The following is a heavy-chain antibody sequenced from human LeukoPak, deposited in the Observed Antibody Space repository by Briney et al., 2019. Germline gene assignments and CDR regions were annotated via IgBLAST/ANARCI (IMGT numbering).Heavy chain of an antibody. V-gene: IGHV3-23*01. CDR1: GFTFSSYA. J-gene: IGHJ4*02. CDR3: AKSGYSTKGDFDY. Sequence: GGSLRLSCAASGFTFSSYAMSWVRQAPGKGLEWVSAITGSGGSTYYADSVKGRFTISRDNSKNALYVQMNSLRAEDTAVYYCAKSGYSTKGDFDYWGQGTLVTVSS. CDR2: ITGSGGST. D-gene: IGHD3-22*01.